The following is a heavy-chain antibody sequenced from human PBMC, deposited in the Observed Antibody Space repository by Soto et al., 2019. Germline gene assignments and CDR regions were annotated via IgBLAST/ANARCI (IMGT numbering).Heavy chain of an antibody. Sequence: ASVKVSCKASGYTFTSYGISWVRQAPGQGLEWMGWISAYNGNTNYVQKLQGRVTMTTDTSTSTAYMELRSLRSDDTAVYYCARDLLAIAARPNWFDPWGQGTLVTVSS. V-gene: IGHV1-18*04. CDR2: ISAYNGNT. D-gene: IGHD6-6*01. J-gene: IGHJ5*02. CDR3: ARDLLAIAARPNWFDP. CDR1: GYTFTSYG.